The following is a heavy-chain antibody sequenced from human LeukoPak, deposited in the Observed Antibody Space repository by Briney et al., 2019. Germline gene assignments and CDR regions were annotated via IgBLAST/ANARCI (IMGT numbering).Heavy chain of an antibody. V-gene: IGHV4-31*11. CDR3: ARDLGPTTVTPWANAFDI. D-gene: IGHD4-17*01. CDR2: IYYSGST. CDR1: GGSISSGGYY. Sequence: PSQTLSLTCAVSGGSISSGGYYWSWIRQHPGKGLEWIGDIYYSGSTFYNPSLKSRVTISVDTSKNQFSLKLSSVTAADTAVYYCARDLGPTTVTPWANAFDIWGQGTMVTVSS. J-gene: IGHJ3*02.